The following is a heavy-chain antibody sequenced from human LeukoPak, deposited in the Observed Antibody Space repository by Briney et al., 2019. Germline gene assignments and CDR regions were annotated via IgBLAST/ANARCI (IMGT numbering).Heavy chain of an antibody. Sequence: PSETLSLTCAVSGFSVSTIHYYWGWVRQSPGKGLEWIASIDHGGGIHCIPSLQSRPTISRDTSNNHFSLRLSSVTAADTAVYYCARDSGNWNIDYWGRGILVTVSS. CDR3: ARDSGNWNIDY. J-gene: IGHJ4*02. D-gene: IGHD1/OR15-1a*01. CDR1: GFSVSTIHYY. CDR2: IDHGGGI. V-gene: IGHV4-38-2*02.